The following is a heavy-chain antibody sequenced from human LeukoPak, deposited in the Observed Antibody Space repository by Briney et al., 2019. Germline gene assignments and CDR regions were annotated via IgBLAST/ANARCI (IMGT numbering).Heavy chain of an antibody. V-gene: IGHV3-23*01. D-gene: IGHD5-18*01. CDR3: AKRLYSWVDAFDI. CDR1: GFTFSSYA. CDR2: ISGSGGST. J-gene: IGHJ3*02. Sequence: GGSLRLSCAASGFTFSSYAMSWVRQAPGKGLEWVSAISGSGGSTYYADSVKGRFTTSRDNSKNTLYLQMNSLRAEDTAVYYCAKRLYSWVDAFDIWGQGTMVTVSS.